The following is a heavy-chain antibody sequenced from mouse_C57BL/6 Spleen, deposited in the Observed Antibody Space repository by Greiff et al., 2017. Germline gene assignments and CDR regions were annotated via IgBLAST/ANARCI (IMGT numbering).Heavy chain of an antibody. J-gene: IGHJ2*01. Sequence: VQLQQPGTELVKPGASVKLSCKASGYTFTSYWMHWVQQRPGPGLEWIGNINPSNGGTNYNEKFKGKATLTVDQSSSTAYMQLSSLTSEDSAVYYGARRVYPYYFDCWGQGTTLTVSS. V-gene: IGHV1-53*01. D-gene: IGHD5-1-1*01. CDR1: GYTFTSYW. CDR2: INPSNGGT. CDR3: ARRVYPYYFDC.